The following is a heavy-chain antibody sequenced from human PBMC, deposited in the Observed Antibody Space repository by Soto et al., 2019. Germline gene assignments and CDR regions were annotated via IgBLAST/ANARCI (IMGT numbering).Heavy chain of an antibody. V-gene: IGHV1-69*13. J-gene: IGHJ6*02. D-gene: IGHD6-6*01. CDR1: GGTFSSYA. CDR2: IIPIFGTA. Sequence: SVKVSCKASGGTFSSYAISWVRQAPGQGLEWMGGIIPIFGTANYAQKFQGRVTITADESTSTAYMELSSLRSEDTAVYYCARDRSSIAARLPPAYGMDVWGQGTTVTVSS. CDR3: ARDRSSIAARLPPAYGMDV.